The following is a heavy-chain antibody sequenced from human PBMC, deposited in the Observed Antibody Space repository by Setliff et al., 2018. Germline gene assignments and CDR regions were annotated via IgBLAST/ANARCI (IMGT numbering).Heavy chain of an antibody. CDR2: ISSSGSTI. CDR3: ARVSRSYGLPLDY. D-gene: IGHD5-18*01. Sequence: GGSLRLSCAASGFTFSDYYMSWIRQAPGKGLEWVSYISSSGSTIYYADSVKGRFTISRYNAKNSLYLQMNSLRAEDTAVYYCARVSRSYGLPLDYWGQGTLVTVSS. J-gene: IGHJ4*02. V-gene: IGHV3-11*04. CDR1: GFTFSDYY.